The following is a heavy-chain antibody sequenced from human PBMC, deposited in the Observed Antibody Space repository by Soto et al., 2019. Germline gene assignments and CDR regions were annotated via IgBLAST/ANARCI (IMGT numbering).Heavy chain of an antibody. D-gene: IGHD6-6*01. V-gene: IGHV3-23*01. CDR2: ISGSGGST. CDR3: ATGFAARKGSPPDG. J-gene: IGHJ1*01. Sequence: GGSLRLSCAASGFTFSSFAMSWVRQAPGKGLDWVSAISGSGGSTYSADSVKGRFTISRDNSKNTLYLQMSSLRAEDTAVYYCATGFAARKGSPPDGWAQGALVTLSS. CDR1: GFTFSSFA.